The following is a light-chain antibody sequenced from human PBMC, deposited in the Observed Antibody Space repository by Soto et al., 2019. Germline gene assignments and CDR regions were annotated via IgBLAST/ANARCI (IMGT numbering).Light chain of an antibody. V-gene: IGKV1-9*01. CDR1: QGLSSD. Sequence: DIQLTQSPSFLSASVGDRVTITCRASQGLSSDLAWYQQKPGKAPKLLIYAASTLQSGVPSRFSGSGSGTEITLTISSLPPEDFATYYCQQLNSYPITFGQGTRLEIK. CDR2: AAS. J-gene: IGKJ5*01. CDR3: QQLNSYPIT.